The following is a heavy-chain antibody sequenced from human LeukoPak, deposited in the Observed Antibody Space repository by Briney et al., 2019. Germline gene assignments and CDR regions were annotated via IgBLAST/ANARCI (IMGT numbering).Heavy chain of an antibody. D-gene: IGHD6-19*01. V-gene: IGHV3-23*01. CDR2: ISGSGRST. CDR3: AKSPGLAVAGTPFDP. J-gene: IGHJ5*02. Sequence: PGGSLRLSCAASGFTFSSYSMNWVRQAPGNGLEWVSAISGSGRSTYYADSVKGRFTISRDNSKNTLYLQMNSLRAEDTALYYCAKSPGLAVAGTPFDPWGQGTLVTVSS. CDR1: GFTFSSYS.